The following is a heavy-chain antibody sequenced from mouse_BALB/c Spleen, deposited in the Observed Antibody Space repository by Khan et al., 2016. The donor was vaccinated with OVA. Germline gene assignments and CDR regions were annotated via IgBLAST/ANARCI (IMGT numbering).Heavy chain of an antibody. CDR1: GYSITSGYY. V-gene: IGHV3-6*02. CDR2: ISYDGSD. Sequence: EVQLVESGPGLVKPSQSLSLTCSVTGYSITSGYYWNWIRQFPGNKLEWMGYISYDGSDNCNPSLKNRFSITRDTSKNQFFLKLKSVTTEDTARYYCARGARATYYFDYWGQGTSLTVSS. D-gene: IGHD3-1*01. J-gene: IGHJ2*03. CDR3: ARGARATYYFDY.